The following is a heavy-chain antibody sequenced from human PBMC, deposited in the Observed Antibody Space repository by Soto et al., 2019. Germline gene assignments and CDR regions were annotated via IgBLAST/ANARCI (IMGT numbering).Heavy chain of an antibody. Sequence: AGGSLRLSCAASGLHFDDYAMHWVRPAPGKGLEWVSGISWNSGSIGYADSVKGRFTISRDNAKNSLYLQMNSLRAEDTALYYCANSRGYSSSWYPLYYFDYWGQGTLVTVSS. V-gene: IGHV3-9*01. CDR2: ISWNSGSI. CDR1: GLHFDDYA. CDR3: ANSRGYSSSWYPLYYFDY. J-gene: IGHJ4*02. D-gene: IGHD6-13*01.